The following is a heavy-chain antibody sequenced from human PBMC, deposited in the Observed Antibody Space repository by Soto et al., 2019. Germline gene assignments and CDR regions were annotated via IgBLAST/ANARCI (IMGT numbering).Heavy chain of an antibody. CDR3: ATDWASIAAAKAWFDP. CDR2: FDPEDGET. D-gene: IGHD6-13*01. J-gene: IGHJ5*02. Sequence: GASVKVSCKVSGYTLTELSMHWVRQAPGKGLEWMGGFDPEDGETIYAQKFQGRVTMTEDTSTDTAYMELSSLRSEDTAVYYCATDWASIAAAKAWFDPWGQGTLVTVSS. V-gene: IGHV1-24*01. CDR1: GYTLTELS.